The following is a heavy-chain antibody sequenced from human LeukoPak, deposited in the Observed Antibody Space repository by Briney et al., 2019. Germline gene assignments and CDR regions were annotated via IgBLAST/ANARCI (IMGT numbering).Heavy chain of an antibody. D-gene: IGHD6-13*01. V-gene: IGHV3-30*02. CDR2: LRFDGNTK. Sequence: GGSLRLSCAASGFTFSNYGMHWVRQAPGKGLEWVAFLRFDGNTKYYADSVKGRFTISRDTSKNTLYLQLISLRPEDTAVYYCAKGPWMAAGTLRPFDYWGQGTLVTVSS. CDR3: AKGPWMAAGTLRPFDY. J-gene: IGHJ4*02. CDR1: GFTFSNYG.